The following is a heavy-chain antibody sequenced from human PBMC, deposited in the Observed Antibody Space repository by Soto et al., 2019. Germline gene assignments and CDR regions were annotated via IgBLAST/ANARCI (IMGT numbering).Heavy chain of an antibody. CDR3: XXXXSTVVTLLDY. Sequence: QVQLVQSGAEVKKPGASVKVSCKASGYTFTSYYMHWVRQAPGQGLEWMGIINPSGGSTSYAQKFQGRVTMTRDTSTSTXXXXXXXXXXXDXXXXXXXXXXSTVVTLLDYWGQGTLVTVSS. V-gene: IGHV1-46*01. CDR2: INPSGGST. CDR1: GYTFTSYY. J-gene: IGHJ4*02. D-gene: IGHD2-21*02.